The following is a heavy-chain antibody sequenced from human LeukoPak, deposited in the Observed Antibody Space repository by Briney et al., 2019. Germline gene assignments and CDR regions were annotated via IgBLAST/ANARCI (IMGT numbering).Heavy chain of an antibody. CDR3: ARVGSGGAWFDF. J-gene: IGHJ4*02. D-gene: IGHD6-19*01. V-gene: IGHV4-59*01. Sequence: RSSETLSLTCTVSSGSLTGYYWSWIRQPPGKGLHWIAYVYATGTTNYNPSLKTRATISMDTSKNQLSLTLTSVTAADTAVYYCARVGSGGAWFDFWGQGTLVSVSS. CDR2: VYATGTT. CDR1: SGSLTGYY.